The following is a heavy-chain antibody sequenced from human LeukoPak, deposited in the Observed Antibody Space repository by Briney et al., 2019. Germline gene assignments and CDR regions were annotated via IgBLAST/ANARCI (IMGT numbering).Heavy chain of an antibody. D-gene: IGHD3-22*01. Sequence: SGPALVKPTQTLTLTCTFSGFSLSTHGMCVSWIRQPSGKALEWLALIDWDDDKYYSTSLKTRLTISKDTSKNQVVLTVTNMDPVDTATYYSARSRVVVTAIDYWGQGTLVTVSS. CDR2: IDWDDDK. V-gene: IGHV2-70*01. J-gene: IGHJ4*02. CDR1: GFSLSTHGMC. CDR3: ARSRVVVTAIDY.